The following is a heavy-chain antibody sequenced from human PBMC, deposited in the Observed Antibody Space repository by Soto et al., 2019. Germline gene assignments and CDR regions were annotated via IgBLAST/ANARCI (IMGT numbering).Heavy chain of an antibody. CDR1: GFSLSTSGVG. CDR2: IYWDDDK. CDR3: AHRHGLLETAPAILAFDI. Sequence: SGPTLVNPTQTLTLTCTFSGFSLSTSGVGVGWIRQPPGKALEWLALIYWDDDKRYSPSLKSRLTVTKDTSKNQVVLTMTNMDPVDTATYYCAHRHGLLETAPAILAFDIWGQGTMVTVSS. V-gene: IGHV2-5*02. J-gene: IGHJ3*02. D-gene: IGHD5-18*01.